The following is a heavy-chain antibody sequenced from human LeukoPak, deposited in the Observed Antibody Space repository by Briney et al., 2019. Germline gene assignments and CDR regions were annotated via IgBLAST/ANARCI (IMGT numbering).Heavy chain of an antibody. J-gene: IGHJ3*02. CDR3: AREGIAVAGRGSAAFDI. V-gene: IGHV1-2*02. Sequence: ASVKVSCKASGYTFTDYYMHWVRQAPGQGLEWMGWINPDSGGTNYAQRFQGRVTMTRDTSISTAYMELSRLRSDDTAVYYCAREGIAVAGRGSAAFDIWGQGTMVTVSS. CDR1: GYTFTDYY. D-gene: IGHD6-19*01. CDR2: INPDSGGT.